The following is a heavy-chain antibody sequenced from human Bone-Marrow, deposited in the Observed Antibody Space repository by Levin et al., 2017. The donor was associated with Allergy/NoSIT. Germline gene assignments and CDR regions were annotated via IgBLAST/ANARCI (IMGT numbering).Heavy chain of an antibody. V-gene: IGHV4-38-2*02. CDR1: GYSISSDYY. CDR2: IYETGST. J-gene: IGHJ3*01. CDR3: AREYYMDV. Sequence: ESLKISCAVSGYSISSDYYWGWIRQPPGKGLEWIGNIYETGSTKYNPSLKSRVTISVDTSKNQFSLQLNSVTAADTAVYFCAREYYMDVWGQGTMVTVSS. D-gene: IGHD3-10*01.